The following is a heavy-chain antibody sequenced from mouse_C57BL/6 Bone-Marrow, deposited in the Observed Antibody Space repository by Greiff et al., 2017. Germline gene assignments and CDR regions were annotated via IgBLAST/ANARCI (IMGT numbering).Heavy chain of an antibody. CDR2: IHPSDSDT. Sequence: QVQLQQPGAELVKPGASVKVSCKASGYTFTSYWMHWVKQRPGQGLEWIGRIHPSDSDTNYNQKFKGKETLTVDKSSSTAYMQLRNLTSEDAAVYYCAILDTSYDGYEYYIDYWGQGTTLTVSS. V-gene: IGHV1-74*01. CDR3: AILDTSYDGYEYYIDY. D-gene: IGHD2-3*01. J-gene: IGHJ2*01. CDR1: GYTFTSYW.